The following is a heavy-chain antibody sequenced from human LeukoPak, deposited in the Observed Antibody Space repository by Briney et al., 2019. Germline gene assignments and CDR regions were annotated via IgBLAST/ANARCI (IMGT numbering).Heavy chain of an antibody. CDR1: GGSIGAFY. J-gene: IGHJ4*02. D-gene: IGHD5-18*01. CDR3: ARNVDTSLVN. V-gene: IGHV4-59*08. Sequence: SETLSLTCNVSGGSIGAFYWSWIRQPPGKGLEWIGYISYTGNTNYNPSLKSRVIISIDTSKNQFSLRLSSVTALDTALYYCARNVDTSLVNRGQGTLVTVSS. CDR2: ISYTGNT.